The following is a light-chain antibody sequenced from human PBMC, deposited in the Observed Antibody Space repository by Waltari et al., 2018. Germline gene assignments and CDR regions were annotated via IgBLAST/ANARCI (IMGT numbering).Light chain of an antibody. CDR2: EVS. CDR1: SSAVGGYNS. Sequence: QSALTQPPSASGSPGQSVTISCTGTSSAVGGYNSVSWYQQHPGKAPKLIIYEVSKRPSGVPDRFSGSKSGNTASLTVSGLQAEDEADYYCSSYAGSDNWGLFGGGTKLTVL. CDR3: SSYAGSDNWGL. V-gene: IGLV2-8*01. J-gene: IGLJ2*01.